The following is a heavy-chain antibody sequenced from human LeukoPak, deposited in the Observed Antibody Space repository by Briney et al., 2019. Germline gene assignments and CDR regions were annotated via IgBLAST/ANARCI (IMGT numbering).Heavy chain of an antibody. D-gene: IGHD3-10*01. CDR2: ISSSSSTI. CDR1: GFTFSSYS. J-gene: IGHJ3*02. V-gene: IGHV3-48*01. Sequence: GGSLRLSCAASGFTFSSYSMNWVRQAPGKGLEWVSYISSSSSTIYYADSVKGRFTISRDNAKNSLYLQMNSLRAEDTAVYYCATPLEFARFGELGAFDIWGRGTMVTVSS. CDR3: ATPLEFARFGELGAFDI.